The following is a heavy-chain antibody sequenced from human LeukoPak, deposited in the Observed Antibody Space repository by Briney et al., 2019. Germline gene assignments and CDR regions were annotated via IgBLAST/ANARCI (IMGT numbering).Heavy chain of an antibody. V-gene: IGHV1-2*02. D-gene: IGHD6-19*01. Sequence: ASVKVSCKASGYTFTDYYMHWVRQAPGQGPECMGWINPNSGGTNYAQKFQGRVAMTRDTSISTAYIELSSLTSDDTAVYYCASGGVAVAGSAIDYWGQGTLVTVSS. CDR2: INPNSGGT. J-gene: IGHJ4*02. CDR1: GYTFTDYY. CDR3: ASGGVAVAGSAIDY.